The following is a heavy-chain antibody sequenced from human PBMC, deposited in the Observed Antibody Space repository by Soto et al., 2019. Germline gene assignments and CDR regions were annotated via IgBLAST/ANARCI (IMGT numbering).Heavy chain of an antibody. CDR1: GFTFSSYV. Sequence: GGSLRLSCAASGFTFSSYVMSWVRQAPGKGLEWVSAISGSGGSTYYADSVKGRFTISRDNSKNTLYLQMNSLRAEDTAVYYCASWLKEAGIGGNYYYGMDVWGQGTTVTVSS. CDR3: ASWLKEAGIGGNYYYGMDV. V-gene: IGHV3-23*01. J-gene: IGHJ6*02. D-gene: IGHD6-19*01. CDR2: ISGSGGST.